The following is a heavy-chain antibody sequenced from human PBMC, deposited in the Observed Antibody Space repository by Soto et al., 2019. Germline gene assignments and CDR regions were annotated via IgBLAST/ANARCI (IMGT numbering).Heavy chain of an antibody. Sequence: PGGSLRLSCAASGFTFSSYSMNWVRQAPGKGLEWVSSISSSSSYIYYADSVKGRFTISRDNAKNTLYLQMNSLRAEDTAVYYCARAPIVVVPADYYYYGMDVWGQGTTGTSP. CDR3: ARAPIVVVPADYYYYGMDV. J-gene: IGHJ6*02. D-gene: IGHD2-2*01. CDR1: GFTFSSYS. V-gene: IGHV3-21*01. CDR2: ISSSSSYI.